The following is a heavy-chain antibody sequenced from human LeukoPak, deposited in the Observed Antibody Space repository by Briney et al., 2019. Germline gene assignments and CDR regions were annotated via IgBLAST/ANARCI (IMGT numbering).Heavy chain of an antibody. Sequence: ASVKVSCKASDYTFTSYAISWVRQAPGQGLEWMGWISAYNGNTNYAQKLQGRVTMTTDTSTSTAYMELRSLRSDDTAVYYCARDPVVVAVLPQYYYYGMDVWGQGTTVTVSS. V-gene: IGHV1-18*01. CDR3: ARDPVVVAVLPQYYYYGMDV. CDR1: DYTFTSYA. D-gene: IGHD2-15*01. CDR2: ISAYNGNT. J-gene: IGHJ6*02.